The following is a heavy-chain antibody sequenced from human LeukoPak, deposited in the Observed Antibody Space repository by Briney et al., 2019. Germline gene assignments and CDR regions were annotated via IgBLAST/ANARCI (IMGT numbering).Heavy chain of an antibody. CDR2: INPNSGGT. Sequence: ASVKVSCKASGGTFTGYYMHWVRQAPGQGLEWMGRINPNSGGTNYAQKFQGRVTMTRDTSISTAYMELSRLRPDDTAVYYCARDLVTPFPDYWGQGTLVTVSS. CDR1: GGTFTGYY. D-gene: IGHD4-23*01. V-gene: IGHV1-2*06. CDR3: ARDLVTPFPDY. J-gene: IGHJ4*02.